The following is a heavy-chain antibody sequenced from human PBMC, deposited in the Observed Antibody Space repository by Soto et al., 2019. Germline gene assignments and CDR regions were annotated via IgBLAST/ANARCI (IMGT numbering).Heavy chain of an antibody. V-gene: IGHV4-39*01. Sequence: PSETLSLTCTVSGGSILDSTYYWAWIRQSPGKGLEWIGTIFYSGGTFYTPSLKSQVTMSVDTSNNQFSLKLSSVTAADTAVYYCARRTGSSTYYFDYWGQGALVTSPQ. CDR2: IFYSGGT. J-gene: IGHJ4*02. D-gene: IGHD6-6*01. CDR1: GGSILDSTYY. CDR3: ARRTGSSTYYFDY.